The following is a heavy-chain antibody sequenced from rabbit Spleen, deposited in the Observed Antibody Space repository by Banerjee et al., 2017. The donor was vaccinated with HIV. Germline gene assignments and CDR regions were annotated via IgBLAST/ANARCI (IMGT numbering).Heavy chain of an antibody. D-gene: IGHD4-1*01. J-gene: IGHJ3*01. V-gene: IGHV1S45*01. CDR1: GFSFSDRDV. CDR2: INTYTGKP. CDR3: ARDLASVVGWNFGW. Sequence: QEQLVESGGGLVKPEGSLTLACKASGFSFSDRDVMCWVRQAPGKGLQWIACINTYTGKPVYATWPKGRFTISRTSSTTVTLQMTSLTAADTATYFCARDLASVVGWNFGWWGQGTLVTV.